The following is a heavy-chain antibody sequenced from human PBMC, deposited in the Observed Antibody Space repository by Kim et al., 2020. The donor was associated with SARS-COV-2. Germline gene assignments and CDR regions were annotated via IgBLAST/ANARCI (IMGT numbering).Heavy chain of an antibody. D-gene: IGHD2-8*01. CDR1: GFTFSSYA. CDR2: ISGSGGST. CDR3: AKGGGVAMVYATLGVRYYGRDV. Sequence: GGSLRLSCAASGFTFSSYAMSWVRQAPGKGLEWVSAISGSGGSTYYADSVKGRFTISRDNSKNTLYLQMNSLRAEDTAVYYCAKGGGVAMVYATLGVRYYGRDVWGQGTTVTVSS. V-gene: IGHV3-23*01. J-gene: IGHJ6*02.